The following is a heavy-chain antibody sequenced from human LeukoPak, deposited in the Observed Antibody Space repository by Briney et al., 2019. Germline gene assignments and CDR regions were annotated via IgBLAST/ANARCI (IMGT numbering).Heavy chain of an antibody. V-gene: IGHV4-59*01. CDR2: IYYSGST. Sequence: SETLSLTCTVSGGSISSYYWSWIRQPPGKGLEWIGYIYYSGSTNYNPSLKSRVTISVDTSKNQFSLKLSSVTAADTAVYYCARVRTPYGYYGMDVWGQGTTVTVSS. D-gene: IGHD3-10*01. CDR3: ARVRTPYGYYGMDV. J-gene: IGHJ6*02. CDR1: GGSISSYY.